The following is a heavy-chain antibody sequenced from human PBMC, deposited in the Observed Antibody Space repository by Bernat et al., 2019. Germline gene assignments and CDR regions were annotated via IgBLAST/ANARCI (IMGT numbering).Heavy chain of an antibody. CDR2: ISYDGSNK. V-gene: IGHV3-30*01. CDR3: ANYQANYDILTGYYLSAAMDV. D-gene: IGHD3-9*01. Sequence: QVQLVESGGGVVQPGRSLRLSCAASGFTFSSYAMHWVRQAPGKGLEWVAVISYDGSNKYYADSVKGRFTISRDNSKNTLYLQMNSLRAEDTAVYYCANYQANYDILTGYYLSAAMDVWGKGTTVTVSS. J-gene: IGHJ6*04. CDR1: GFTFSSYA.